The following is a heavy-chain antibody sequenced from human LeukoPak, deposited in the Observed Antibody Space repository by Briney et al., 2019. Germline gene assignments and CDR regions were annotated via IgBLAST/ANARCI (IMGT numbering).Heavy chain of an antibody. D-gene: IGHD3-3*01. CDR3: ARDTGYYDFWSGYYPAVGYYYYYMDV. CDR2: ISAYNGNT. V-gene: IGHV1-18*01. CDR1: GYTFTSYG. Sequence: ASVKVSCKASGYTFTSYGISWVRQAPGQGLEWMGWISAYNGNTNYAQKLQGRVTMTTDTSTSTAYVELRSLRSDDTAVYYCARDTGYYDFWSGYYPAVGYYYYYMDVWGKGTTITVSS. J-gene: IGHJ6*03.